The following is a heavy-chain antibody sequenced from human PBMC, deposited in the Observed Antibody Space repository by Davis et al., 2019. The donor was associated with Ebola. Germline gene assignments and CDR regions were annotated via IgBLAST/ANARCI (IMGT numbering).Heavy chain of an antibody. CDR2: IYYSGST. D-gene: IGHD2-2*01. Sequence: SETLSLTCTVSGGSISSSSYYWGWIRQPPGKGLEWIGSIYYSGSTYYNPSFKSRVTISVDTSKNQFSLKLSSVTAADTAVYYCARHDIVVVPAAIDYWGQGTLVTVSS. CDR3: ARHDIVVVPAAIDY. V-gene: IGHV4-39*01. CDR1: GGSISSSSYY. J-gene: IGHJ4*02.